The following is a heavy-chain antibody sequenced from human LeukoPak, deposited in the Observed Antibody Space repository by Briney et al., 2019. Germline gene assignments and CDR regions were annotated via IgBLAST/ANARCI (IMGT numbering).Heavy chain of an antibody. J-gene: IGHJ3*02. Sequence: PSETLSLTCTVSGRSISSSSYYWGWVRQPPGKGLEWIGRIYYSGSTYYNPSLKSRVTISVDTSKNQFSLKLSSVTAADTAVYYCARQRGTMNGAFDIWGQGTMVTVSS. CDR3: ARQRGTMNGAFDI. CDR2: IYYSGST. V-gene: IGHV4-39*01. D-gene: IGHD3-22*01. CDR1: GRSISSSSYY.